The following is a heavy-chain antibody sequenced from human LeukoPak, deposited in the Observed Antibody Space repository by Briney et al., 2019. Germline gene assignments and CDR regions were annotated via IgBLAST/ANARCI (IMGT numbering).Heavy chain of an antibody. Sequence: GGSLRLSCAASGFTFSSYAMHWVRQAPGKGLEYVSAISSNGGSTYYANSVKGRFTISRDNSKSTLYLQMGSLRAEDMAVYYWARAGVNTAMVKPFDYWGQGTLVTVSS. V-gene: IGHV3-64*01. J-gene: IGHJ4*02. CDR2: ISSNGGST. CDR3: ARAGVNTAMVKPFDY. CDR1: GFTFSSYA. D-gene: IGHD5-18*01.